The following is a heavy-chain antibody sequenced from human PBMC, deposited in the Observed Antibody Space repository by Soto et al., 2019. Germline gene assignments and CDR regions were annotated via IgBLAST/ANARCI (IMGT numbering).Heavy chain of an antibody. D-gene: IGHD4-17*01. V-gene: IGHV1-46*01. J-gene: IGHJ6*02. CDR3: ASATLSVTTHYYYYYYGMDV. CDR1: GNTFTSYY. CDR2: SNPSGGST. Sequence: GASVKVSRNPSGNTFTSYYMHRVRQAPGQARERMGTSNPSGGSTSYAEEFQGRVTMTRDTSTSTVYMELSRLRSEDTVVYYCASATLSVTTHYYYYYYGMDVWGQGSTVTVCS.